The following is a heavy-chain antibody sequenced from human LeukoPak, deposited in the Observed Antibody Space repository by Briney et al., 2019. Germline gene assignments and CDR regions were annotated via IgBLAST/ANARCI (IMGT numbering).Heavy chain of an antibody. Sequence: GGSLRLSWAASGFTFSSYWMNWARQAPGKGLEWVASINHNGNVNYYVDSVKGRFTISRDNAKNSLYLQMSNLRAEDTAVYFCARGGGLDVWGQGATVTVSS. CDR2: INHNGNVN. J-gene: IGHJ6*02. CDR3: ARGGGLDV. V-gene: IGHV3-7*03. D-gene: IGHD3-16*01. CDR1: GFTFSSYW.